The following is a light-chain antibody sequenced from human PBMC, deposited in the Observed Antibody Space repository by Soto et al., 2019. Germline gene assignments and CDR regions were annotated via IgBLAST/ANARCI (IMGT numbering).Light chain of an antibody. CDR1: QSVSSTY. CDR2: GAS. CDR3: QHYDISPLP. J-gene: IGKJ2*01. V-gene: IGKV3-20*01. Sequence: EIVLTQSPGTLSLSPGERATLSCRASQSVSSTYLAWYQQKPGQAPRLLIYGASIRATGIPGRFSGSGSGTDFTLTISRLAPEDFAVYYCQHYDISPLPCGQGTKLEIK.